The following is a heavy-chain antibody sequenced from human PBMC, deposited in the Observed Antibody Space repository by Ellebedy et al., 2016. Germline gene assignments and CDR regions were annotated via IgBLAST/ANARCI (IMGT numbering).Heavy chain of an antibody. CDR3: ARNRVKLDY. CDR1: GFTLSSYW. Sequence: GGSLRLXXAVSGFTLSSYWLTWVRQAPGKGLEWVANIKEDGSEKYYVDSMKGRSTISRDNAKNFLYLQMNSLRAEDTAVYYCARNRVKLDYWGQGTLVTVSS. J-gene: IGHJ4*02. V-gene: IGHV3-7*03. CDR2: IKEDGSEK. D-gene: IGHD3-16*02.